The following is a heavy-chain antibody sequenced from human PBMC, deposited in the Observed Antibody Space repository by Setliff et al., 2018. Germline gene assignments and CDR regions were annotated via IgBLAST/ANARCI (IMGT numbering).Heavy chain of an antibody. Sequence: SLRLSCAASGFTFHDYAMHWVRQAPGKGLEWVSGITGNSDRIAYADSLKGRFTISRDNSKNTLYLQMNSLRAEDTAIYYCAKDWNPSTYWYTDYFDSWGQGTLVTVPQ. CDR3: AKDWNPSTYWYTDYFDS. J-gene: IGHJ4*02. D-gene: IGHD2-2*01. CDR1: GFTFHDYA. CDR2: ITGNSDRI. V-gene: IGHV3-9*01.